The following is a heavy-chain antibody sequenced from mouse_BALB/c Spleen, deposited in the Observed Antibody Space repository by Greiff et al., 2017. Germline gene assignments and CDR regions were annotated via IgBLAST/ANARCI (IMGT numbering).Heavy chain of an antibody. Sequence: EVQLVESGGGLVKPGGSLKLSCAASGFTFSSYTMSWVRQTPEKRLEWVATISSGGSYTYYPDSVKGRFTISRDNAKNTLYLQMSSLTSEDTAMYYCASDLHLYDYDGGYAMDYWGQGTSVTVSS. CDR2: ISSGGSYT. CDR1: GFTFSSYT. CDR3: ASDLHLYDYDGGYAMDY. J-gene: IGHJ4*01. D-gene: IGHD2-4*01. V-gene: IGHV5-6-4*01.